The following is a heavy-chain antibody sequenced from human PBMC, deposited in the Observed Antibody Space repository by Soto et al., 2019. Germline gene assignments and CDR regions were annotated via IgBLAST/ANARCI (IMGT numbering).Heavy chain of an antibody. D-gene: IGHD3-10*01. CDR1: GGSISSDNW. CDR3: ARASAASMLRGVIIN. V-gene: IGHV4-4*02. Sequence: NPSETLSLTCAFSGGSISSDNWWTWVRQSPGKGLEWIGEMYHSGSTNYSPSLKSRVTILVDKSKNQFSLKLTSVTAADTALYYCARASAASMLRGVIINWGQGTLVTVSS. J-gene: IGHJ4*02. CDR2: MYHSGST.